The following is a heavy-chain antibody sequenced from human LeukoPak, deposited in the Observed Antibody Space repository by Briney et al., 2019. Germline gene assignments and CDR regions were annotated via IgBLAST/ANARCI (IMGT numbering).Heavy chain of an antibody. J-gene: IGHJ4*02. Sequence: GASVKVSCKASGYTFTSYDINWGRQATGQGLEWMGWMNPNSGNTGYAQKFQGRVTMTRNTFISTAYMELSSLRSEDTAVYYCARVRQGAARYDFWSGYYGPFDYWGQGTLVTVSS. CDR3: ARVRQGAARYDFWSGYYGPFDY. CDR2: MNPNSGNT. D-gene: IGHD3-3*01. V-gene: IGHV1-8*01. CDR1: GYTFTSYD.